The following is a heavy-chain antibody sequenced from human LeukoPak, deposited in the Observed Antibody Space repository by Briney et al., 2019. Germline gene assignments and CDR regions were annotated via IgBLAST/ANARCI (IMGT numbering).Heavy chain of an antibody. D-gene: IGHD2-2*02. CDR3: ARHATPSYCSSTSCYTELSGYYYYGMDV. J-gene: IGHJ6*02. CDR1: GGSFSGYY. V-gene: IGHV4-34*01. Sequence: SETLSLTCAVYGGSFSGYYWSWIRQPPGKGLEWIGSIYYSGSTYYNPSLKSRVTISVDTSKNQFSLKLSSVTAADTAVYYCARHATPSYCSSTSCYTELSGYYYYGMDVWGQGTTVTVSS. CDR2: IYYSGST.